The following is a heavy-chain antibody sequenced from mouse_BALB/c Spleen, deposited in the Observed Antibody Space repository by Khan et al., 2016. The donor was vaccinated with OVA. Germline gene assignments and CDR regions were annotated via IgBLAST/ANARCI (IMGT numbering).Heavy chain of an antibody. J-gene: IGHJ4*01. CDR2: IRTGGHYT. Sequence: VELVESGGGVVNPGGSLKVSCSASGFTFSSFAMSWVRPTPETRLEWVATIRTGGHYTSYPDRVKGRVTISSDNARNTLDLHMCSLRSEDTAMYYCARSFVGYCGMDYWGQGTAVTVSS. V-gene: IGHV5-9-3*01. CDR1: GFTFSSFA. CDR3: ARSFVGYCGMDY.